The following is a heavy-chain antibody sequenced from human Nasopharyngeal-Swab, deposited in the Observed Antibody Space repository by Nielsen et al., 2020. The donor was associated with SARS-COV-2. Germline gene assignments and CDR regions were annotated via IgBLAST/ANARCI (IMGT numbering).Heavy chain of an antibody. D-gene: IGHD5-18*01. CDR3: ARDSRGYSYGYIYFDY. J-gene: IGHJ4*02. V-gene: IGHV3-7*03. Sequence: GGSLRLSCVASGFTFSSYWMSWVRQAPGKGLEWVANIKQDGSEKYYVDSVKGRFTLSRDNAKNSLYLQMNSLRAEDTAVYYCARDSRGYSYGYIYFDYWGQGTLVTVSS. CDR2: IKQDGSEK. CDR1: GFTFSSYW.